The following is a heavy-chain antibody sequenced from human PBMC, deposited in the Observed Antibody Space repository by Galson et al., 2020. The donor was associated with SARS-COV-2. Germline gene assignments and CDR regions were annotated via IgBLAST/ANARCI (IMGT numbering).Heavy chain of an antibody. J-gene: IGHJ5*02. D-gene: IGHD1-1*01. CDR2: FDPEDGET. V-gene: IGHV1-24*01. CDR3: ATSSPLVQLERQTWFDP. CDR1: GYTLTELS. Sequence: ASVKVSCKVSGYTLTELSMHWVRQAPGKGLEWMGGFDPEDGETIYAQKFQGRVTMTEDTSTDTAYMELSSLRSEDTAVYYCATSSPLVQLERQTWFDPWGQGTLVTVSS.